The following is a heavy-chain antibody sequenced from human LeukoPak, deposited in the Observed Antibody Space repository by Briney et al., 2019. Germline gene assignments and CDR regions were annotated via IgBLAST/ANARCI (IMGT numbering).Heavy chain of an antibody. J-gene: IGHJ4*02. Sequence: PGGSLRLSCAASGFTFSSYEMNWVRQAPGKGLEWVSYISTSGNIIYYADSVKGRFTMSRDNAKNSLFLQMDSLRADDTAVYHCARGPLIAVAGTGYWGQGTLVTVSS. D-gene: IGHD6-19*01. CDR1: GFTFSSYE. V-gene: IGHV3-48*03. CDR3: ARGPLIAVAGTGY. CDR2: ISTSGNII.